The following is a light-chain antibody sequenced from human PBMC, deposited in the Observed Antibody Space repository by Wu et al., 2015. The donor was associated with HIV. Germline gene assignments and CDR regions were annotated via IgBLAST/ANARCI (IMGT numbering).Light chain of an antibody. CDR3: QQFGYSPRT. CDR1: QSISSDY. CDR2: GTF. J-gene: IGKJ1*01. V-gene: IGKV3-20*01. Sequence: EIVMTQSPATLSVSPGERATLSCRASQSISSDYLTWYQHKPGQAPRLLIYGTFRRASGIPDRFSGSGSGTDFTLTINRLEPEDFAVYYCQQFGYSPRTFGQGTKVEIK.